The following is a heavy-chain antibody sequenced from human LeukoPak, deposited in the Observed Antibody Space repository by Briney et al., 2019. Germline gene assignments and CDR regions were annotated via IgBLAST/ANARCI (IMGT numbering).Heavy chain of an antibody. D-gene: IGHD3-3*01. CDR2: ISYDGSNK. CDR1: GFTFSSYA. CDR3: AKPRFLEWLLHDY. Sequence: GGSLRLSCAASGFTFSSYAMHWVRQAPGKGLEWVAVISYDGSNKYYADSVKGRFTISRDNSKNTLYLQMNSLRAEDTAVYYCAKPRFLEWLLHDYWGQGTLVTVSS. V-gene: IGHV3-30*04. J-gene: IGHJ4*02.